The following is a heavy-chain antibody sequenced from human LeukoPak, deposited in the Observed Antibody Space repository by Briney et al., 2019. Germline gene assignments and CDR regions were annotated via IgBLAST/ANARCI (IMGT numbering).Heavy chain of an antibody. J-gene: IGHJ4*02. CDR2: ISAYNGNT. Sequence: ASVKVSCKASGYTVTSYGISWVRQAPGQGLEFMGWISAYNGNTNYAQKLQCRVTMNTATSTSTAYMELRSLRSDDTAVYYCARGGLVPAATRIDYWGEGTLLTVSS. CDR3: ARGGLVPAATRIDY. V-gene: IGHV1-18*01. D-gene: IGHD2-2*01. CDR1: GYTVTSYG.